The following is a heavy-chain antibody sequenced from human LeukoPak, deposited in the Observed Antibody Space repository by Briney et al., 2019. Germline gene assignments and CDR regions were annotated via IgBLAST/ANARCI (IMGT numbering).Heavy chain of an antibody. CDR3: ARGAMTTVTTPPY. Sequence: GASVKVSCKGSGYTFTSYDINWVRQATGQGLEWMGWMNPNSGNTGYAQKFQGRVTMTRNTSISTAYMELSSLRSEDTAVYYCARGAMTTVTTPPYWGQGTLVTVSS. D-gene: IGHD4-17*01. CDR1: GYTFTSYD. V-gene: IGHV1-8*01. J-gene: IGHJ4*02. CDR2: MNPNSGNT.